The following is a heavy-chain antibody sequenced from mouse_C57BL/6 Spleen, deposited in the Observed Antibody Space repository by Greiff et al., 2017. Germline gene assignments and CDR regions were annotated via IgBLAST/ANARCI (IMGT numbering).Heavy chain of an antibody. D-gene: IGHD1-1*01. J-gene: IGHJ1*03. CDR2: IYPGDGDT. CDR3: ARWPTTVDGWYFDV. V-gene: IGHV1-82*01. CDR1: GYAFSSSW. Sequence: QVQLKESGPELVKPGASVKISCKASGYAFSSSWMNWVKQRPGKGLEWIGRIYPGDGDTNYNGKFKGKATLTADKSSSTAYMQLSSLTSEDSAVYFCARWPTTVDGWYFDVWGTGTTVTVSS.